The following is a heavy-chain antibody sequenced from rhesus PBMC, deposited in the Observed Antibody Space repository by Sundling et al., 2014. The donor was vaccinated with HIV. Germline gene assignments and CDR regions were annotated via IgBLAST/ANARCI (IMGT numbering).Heavy chain of an antibody. V-gene: IGHV4-65*02. CDR2: IYGNSAST. CDR1: GGSISSSNY. J-gene: IGHJ4*01. CDR3: ARGKVADIAYYTVKLFY. Sequence: QVQLQESGPGLVKPSETLSLTCAVSGGSISSSNYWSWIRQPPGKGLEWIGSIYGNSASTYYNSSLKNRVTISKDASKNQFSLKLSSVTAADTAVYYCARGKVADIAYYTVKLFYWGQGVLVTVSS. D-gene: IGHD3-28*01.